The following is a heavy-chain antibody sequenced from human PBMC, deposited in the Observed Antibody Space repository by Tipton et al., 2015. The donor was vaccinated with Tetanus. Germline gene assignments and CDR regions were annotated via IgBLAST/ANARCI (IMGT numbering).Heavy chain of an antibody. CDR1: GYIFNNYW. Sequence: QLVQSGGEVKKPGESLKISCKSSGYIFNNYWIGWVRQMPGKGLEWMGIIYPGDSDTRYSPSFQGQVTISVDKSISTAYLQWSSLKASDTSMFYCARAHCSDGVCNFDYWGQGALVTVAS. V-gene: IGHV5-51*01. CDR2: IYPGDSDT. CDR3: ARAHCSDGVCNFDY. J-gene: IGHJ4*02. D-gene: IGHD2-8*01.